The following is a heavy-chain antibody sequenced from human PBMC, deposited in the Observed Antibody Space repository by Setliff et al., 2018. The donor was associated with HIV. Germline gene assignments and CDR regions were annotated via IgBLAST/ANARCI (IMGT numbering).Heavy chain of an antibody. J-gene: IGHJ2*01. CDR1: GFTFSSFW. CDR2: IKQDGSEK. Sequence: GGSLRLSCAASGFTFSSFWMSWVRQAPGKGLEWVANIKQDGSEKFYVDSVKGRFTISRDKAKNSLYLQMTSLRADDTAVYYCAGVKSSRGGGWYFDLWGRGTLVTVSS. D-gene: IGHD3-10*01. V-gene: IGHV3-7*03. CDR3: AGVKSSRGGGWYFDL.